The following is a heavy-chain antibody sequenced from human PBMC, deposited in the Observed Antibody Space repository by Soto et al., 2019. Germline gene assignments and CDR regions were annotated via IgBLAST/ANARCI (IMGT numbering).Heavy chain of an antibody. CDR2: IYYSGST. Sequence: QLQLQESGPGLVKPSETLSLTCTSSGGSTSSSSYYWGWLRQPPGKGLEWIGGIYYSGSTYYNPSLKSRVTISVDTSKTQFSLKLSSVTAADTAVYYCARGPLQVGYYYYYGMDVWGQRTTVTVSS. CDR3: ARGPLQVGYYYYYGMDV. CDR1: GGSTSSSSYY. J-gene: IGHJ6*02. V-gene: IGHV4-39*01. D-gene: IGHD3-10*01.